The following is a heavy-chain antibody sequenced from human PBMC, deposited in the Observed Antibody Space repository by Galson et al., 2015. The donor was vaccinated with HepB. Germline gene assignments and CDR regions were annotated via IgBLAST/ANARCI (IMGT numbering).Heavy chain of an antibody. V-gene: IGHV3-66*01. CDR1: GFTVSSNY. CDR2: IYSGGST. D-gene: IGHD2-21*01. J-gene: IGHJ4*02. Sequence: LRLSCAASGFTVSSNYMSWVRQAPGKGQEWVSVIYSGGSTYYADSVKGRFTISRDNSKNILYLQMNSLKTEDTAVYYCTRGSGGDGGYFDYWGQGTLVTVSS. CDR3: TRGSGGDGGYFDY.